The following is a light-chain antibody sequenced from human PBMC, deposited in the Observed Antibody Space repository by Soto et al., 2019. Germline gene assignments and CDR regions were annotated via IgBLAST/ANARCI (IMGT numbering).Light chain of an antibody. Sequence: QSALTQPASVSGSPGQSITISCTGTISDVGGYNFVSWYQQYPGKAPKLMICDVSNRPSGVSHRFSGSKSGNTASLTISGLQDEDDADYYCSSFTGSNYVFGTGTKLTVL. J-gene: IGLJ1*01. CDR1: ISDVGGYNF. CDR3: SSFTGSNYV. V-gene: IGLV2-14*03. CDR2: DVS.